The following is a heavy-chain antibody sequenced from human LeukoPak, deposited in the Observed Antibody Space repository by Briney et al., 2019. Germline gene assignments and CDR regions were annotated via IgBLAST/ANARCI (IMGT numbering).Heavy chain of an antibody. CDR2: TSGSGGST. Sequence: GGSLRLSCAASGFTFSSYAMSWVRQAPGKGLEWVSTTSGSGGSTYYADSVKGRFTISRDNSKNTLYLQMNGLRAEDTALYSCAKDYCSGGSCYSGLDYWGQGTLVTVSS. CDR1: GFTFSSYA. J-gene: IGHJ4*02. V-gene: IGHV3-23*01. D-gene: IGHD2-15*01. CDR3: AKDYCSGGSCYSGLDY.